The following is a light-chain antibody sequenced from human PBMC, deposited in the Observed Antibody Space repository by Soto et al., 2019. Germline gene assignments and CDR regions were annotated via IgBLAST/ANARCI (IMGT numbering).Light chain of an antibody. J-gene: IGKJ5*01. CDR3: QQRSNWPPIT. CDR1: QSVSSY. V-gene: IGKV3-11*01. CDR2: DAA. Sequence: EIVLTQSPATLSLSPGERATLSCRASQSVSSYLAWYQQKPGQAPMLLISDAANRATGIPARFSGSGSGTDFTLTISSLEPEDFAVYYCQQRSNWPPITFGQGTRLEIK.